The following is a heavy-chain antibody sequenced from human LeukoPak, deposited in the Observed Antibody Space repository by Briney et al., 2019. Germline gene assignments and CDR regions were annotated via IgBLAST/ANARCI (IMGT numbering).Heavy chain of an antibody. J-gene: IGHJ4*02. Sequence: PGGSLRLSCAASGFTFSTYWMHWVRQAPGKGLVWVSRINSDGSRISYADSVKGRFTISRDNAKNTLYLQMNSLRAEDTAVYYCARDDFSYYCSGGSCYSDYWGQGTLVTVSS. D-gene: IGHD2-15*01. CDR3: ARDDFSYYCSGGSCYSDY. CDR1: GFTFSTYW. CDR2: INSDGSRI. V-gene: IGHV3-74*01.